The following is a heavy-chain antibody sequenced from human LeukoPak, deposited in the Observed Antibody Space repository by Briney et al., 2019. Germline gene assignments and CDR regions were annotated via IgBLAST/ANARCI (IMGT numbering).Heavy chain of an antibody. V-gene: IGHV1-8*03. Sequence: ASVKVSCKAPGYTFTSYDVNWVRQATGQGLEWMGWMNPNGGNTGYAQKFQGRVTITRNTSISTAYMELSSLRSEDTAVYYCARGGEWLRDFDYWGQGTLVTVSS. D-gene: IGHD5-12*01. CDR2: MNPNGGNT. CDR1: GYTFTSYD. CDR3: ARGGEWLRDFDY. J-gene: IGHJ4*02.